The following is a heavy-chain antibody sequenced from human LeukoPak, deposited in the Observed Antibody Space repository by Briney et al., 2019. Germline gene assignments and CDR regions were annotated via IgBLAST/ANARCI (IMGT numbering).Heavy chain of an antibody. CDR2: INHSGST. CDR1: GGSFSGYY. J-gene: IGHJ4*02. Sequence: SETLSLTRAVYGGSFSGYYWSWIRQPPGKGLEWIGEINHSGSTNYNPSLKSRVTISVDTSKNQFSLKLSSVTAADTAVYYCARGISTIFGVIHYFDYWGQGTLVTVSS. V-gene: IGHV4-34*01. D-gene: IGHD3-3*01. CDR3: ARGISTIFGVIHYFDY.